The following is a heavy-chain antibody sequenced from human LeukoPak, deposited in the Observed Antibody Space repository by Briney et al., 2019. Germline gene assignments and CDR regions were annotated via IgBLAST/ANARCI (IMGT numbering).Heavy chain of an antibody. CDR2: IYYSGST. CDR1: GGSISSHY. D-gene: IGHD3-22*01. J-gene: IGHJ6*02. Sequence: SETLSFTCTVSGGSISSHYWSWIRQPPGKGLEWIGYIYYSGSTNYNPSLKSRVTISVDTSRNQFSLKLSSVTAADTAVYYCARDTGYYDGSGYYYPGDYYYGMDVWGQGTTVTVSS. CDR3: ARDTGYYDGSGYYYPGDYYYGMDV. V-gene: IGHV4-59*11.